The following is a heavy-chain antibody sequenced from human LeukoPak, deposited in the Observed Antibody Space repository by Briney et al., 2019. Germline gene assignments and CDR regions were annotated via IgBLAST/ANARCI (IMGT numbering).Heavy chain of an antibody. CDR3: ARLYYDTSGQTPN. Sequence: GSLRLSCAASGFNFDNFWMSWIRQPPGKGLEWIGEINHSGSTNYNPSLKSRVTISVDTSKNQFSLRLSSVTAADTAVYYCARLYYDTSGQTPNWGQGTLVTVSS. D-gene: IGHD3-22*01. CDR2: INHSGST. J-gene: IGHJ4*02. CDR1: GFNFDNFW. V-gene: IGHV4-34*01.